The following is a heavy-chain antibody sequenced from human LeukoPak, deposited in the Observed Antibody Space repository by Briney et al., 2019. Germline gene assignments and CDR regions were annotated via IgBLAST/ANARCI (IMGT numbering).Heavy chain of an antibody. CDR2: ISAYNGNT. J-gene: IGHJ6*02. D-gene: IGHD6-13*01. V-gene: IGHV1-18*01. CDR1: GYTFTSYG. CDR3: ARDIVAARSYYYYYGMDV. Sequence: EASVKVSCKASGYTFTSYGISWVRQAPGQGLEWMGWISAYNGNTNYAQKPQGRVTMTTDTSTSTAYMELRSLRSDDTAVYYCARDIVAARSYYYYYGMDVWGQGTTVTVSS.